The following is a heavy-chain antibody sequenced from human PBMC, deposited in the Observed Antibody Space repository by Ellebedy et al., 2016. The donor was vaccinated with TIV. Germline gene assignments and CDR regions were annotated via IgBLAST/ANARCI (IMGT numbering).Heavy chain of an antibody. Sequence: GGSLRLXXVASGFTFSNYDMHWVRQVPGNRPEWVSGIGSGGDTNYPGSVKGRFTISRDNSKNTLYLQMSSLRAEDTAVYYCARDDDLPDNGLDVWGQGTTVTVSS. D-gene: IGHD3-3*01. CDR2: IGSGGDT. V-gene: IGHV3-13*01. CDR1: GFTFSNYD. CDR3: ARDDDLPDNGLDV. J-gene: IGHJ6*02.